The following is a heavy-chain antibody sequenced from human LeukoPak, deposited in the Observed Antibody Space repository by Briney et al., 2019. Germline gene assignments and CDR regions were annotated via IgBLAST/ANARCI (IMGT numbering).Heavy chain of an antibody. CDR3: AKDFRPPGYSSSWYGASGGYFDY. V-gene: IGHV3-23*01. CDR2: ISPGGGTT. Sequence: GGSLRLSCAVSGFAFGSEAMSWVRQSPARGLEWVASISPGGGTTYYADYVKGRFAISRDNSKNTLYLQMNSLRAEDTAVYYCAKDFRPPGYSSSWYGASGGYFDYWGQGTLVTVSS. CDR1: GFAFGSEA. D-gene: IGHD6-13*01. J-gene: IGHJ4*02.